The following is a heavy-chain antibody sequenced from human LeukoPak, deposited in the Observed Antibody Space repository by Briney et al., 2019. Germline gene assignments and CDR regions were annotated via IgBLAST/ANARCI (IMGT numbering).Heavy chain of an antibody. Sequence: KPGGSLRLSCAASGFTFTYAWMSWVRQAPGKGLEWVGRIKSETDGGTTAYGSPVKGRFTISRDDSKKTLFLQINTLKTEDTAIYYCTISGSHIDCWGQGTLVTVSS. CDR3: TISGSHIDC. V-gene: IGHV3-15*01. J-gene: IGHJ4*02. CDR2: IKSETDGGTT. D-gene: IGHD1-26*01. CDR1: GFTFTYAW.